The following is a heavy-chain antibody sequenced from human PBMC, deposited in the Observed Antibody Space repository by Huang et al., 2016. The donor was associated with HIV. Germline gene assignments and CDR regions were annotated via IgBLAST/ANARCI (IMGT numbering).Heavy chain of an antibody. CDR2: ISGSGNQI. CDR1: GFSLNYFG. J-gene: IGHJ3*01. CDR3: AFDV. V-gene: IGHV3-21*02. Sequence: DVQLMESGGGLVKPGGSLRISCAASGFSLNYFGMNWVRQVPGKGMEWVSFISGSGNQIYYADSVKGRFTISRENAKKSVFLQMDSLRGEDTVVILDAFDVWGHGTLVAVSS. D-gene: IGHD2-15*01.